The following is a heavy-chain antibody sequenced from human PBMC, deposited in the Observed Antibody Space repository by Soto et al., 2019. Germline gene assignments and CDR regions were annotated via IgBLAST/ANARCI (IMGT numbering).Heavy chain of an antibody. V-gene: IGHV3-15*01. CDR1: GFTFSNAW. Sequence: GGSLRLSCAASGFTFSNAWMSWVRQAPGKGLEWVARIKSKTDGGTTDYAAPVKGRFTISRDDSKNTLYLQMNSLKTEDTAVDYCLAPAGNWNYEGYWGQGTLVTVSS. CDR3: LAPAGNWNYEGY. CDR2: IKSKTDGGTT. J-gene: IGHJ4*02. D-gene: IGHD1-7*01.